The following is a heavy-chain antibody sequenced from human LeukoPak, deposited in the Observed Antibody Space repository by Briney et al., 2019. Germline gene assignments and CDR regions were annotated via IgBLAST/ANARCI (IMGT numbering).Heavy chain of an antibody. J-gene: IGHJ3*01. CDR3: ARDPGVSGDWGTFDL. Sequence: QAGGSLRLSCAASGFTFSSYEMNWVRQAPGKGLEWVSYISNRGSSIYYADSVKGRFTISRDNAKESLYLQMSSLRAADTAMYYCARDPGVSGDWGTFDLWGQGTMVTVSS. V-gene: IGHV3-48*03. CDR2: ISNRGSSI. D-gene: IGHD2-21*01. CDR1: GFTFSSYE.